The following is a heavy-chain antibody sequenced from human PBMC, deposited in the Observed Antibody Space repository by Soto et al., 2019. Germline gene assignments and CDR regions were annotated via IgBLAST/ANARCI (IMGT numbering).Heavy chain of an antibody. CDR3: ATRGSGWFD. CDR1: GGTXSSYA. CDR2: IIPIYCTA. J-gene: IGHJ4*02. Sequence: SXKVSCRAAGGTXSSYAIGRERQAPGQGLEWMGGIIPIYCTAKYAQKFQGRVTSTAEKSTSTAYMELSSIRSEYTAVYYCATRGSGWFDWGQGTLCTVSS. V-gene: IGHV1-69*06. D-gene: IGHD6-19*01.